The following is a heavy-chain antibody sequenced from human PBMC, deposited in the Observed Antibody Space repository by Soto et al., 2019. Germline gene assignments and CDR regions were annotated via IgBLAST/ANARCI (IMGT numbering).Heavy chain of an antibody. D-gene: IGHD1-1*01. J-gene: IGHJ4*02. Sequence: SETLSLTCTVSGGSISSYYWSWIRQPPGKGLEWIGYIYYSGSTNYNPSLKSRVTISVDTSKNQFSLKLSSVTAADTAVYYCARHGSYINWYPNRDFDYWGQGTLVTVSS. CDR2: IYYSGST. V-gene: IGHV4-59*08. CDR1: GGSISSYY. CDR3: ARHGSYINWYPNRDFDY.